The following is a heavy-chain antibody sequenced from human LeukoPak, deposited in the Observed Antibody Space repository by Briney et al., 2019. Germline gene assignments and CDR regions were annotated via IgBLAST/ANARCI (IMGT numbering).Heavy chain of an antibody. CDR1: GGSISSSSYY. V-gene: IGHV4-39*07. D-gene: IGHD2-2*03. CDR3: ARAGYCSSTSCAHNWFDP. Sequence: SETLSLTCTVSGGSISSSSYYWGWIRQPPGKGLEWIGSIYYSGSTYYNPSLKSRVTISVDTSKNQFSLKLSSVTAADTAVYYCARAGYCSSTSCAHNWFDPWGQGTLVAVSS. J-gene: IGHJ5*02. CDR2: IYYSGST.